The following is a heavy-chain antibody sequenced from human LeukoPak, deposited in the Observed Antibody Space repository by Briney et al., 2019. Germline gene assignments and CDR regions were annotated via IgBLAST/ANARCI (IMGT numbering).Heavy chain of an antibody. CDR3: ARVVHYYDRSGYYYYMDA. J-gene: IGHJ6*03. CDR1: GGSITSSNYY. Sequence: PSETLSLTCTVSGGSITSSNYYWGWIRQPPGKGLEWIGYIYDSGSTNYNPSLKSRVTISVDTSKKQFSLKLSSVTAADTAVYYCARVVHYYDRSGYYYYMDAWGKGTTVTVSS. CDR2: IYDSGST. D-gene: IGHD3-22*01. V-gene: IGHV4-61*05.